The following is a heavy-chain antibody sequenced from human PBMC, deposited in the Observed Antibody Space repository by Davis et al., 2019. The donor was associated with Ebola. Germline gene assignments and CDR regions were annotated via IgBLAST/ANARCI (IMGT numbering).Heavy chain of an antibody. CDR3: ARNTAMVNHYYYGMDV. V-gene: IGHV1-3*01. D-gene: IGHD5-18*01. Sequence: AASVKVSCKASGYTFTSYAMHWVRQAPGQRLEWMGWINAGNGNTKYSQKFQGRVTITRDTSASTAYMELSSLRSEDTAVYYCARNTAMVNHYYYGMDVWGKGTTVTVSS. J-gene: IGHJ6*04. CDR2: INAGNGNT. CDR1: GYTFTSYA.